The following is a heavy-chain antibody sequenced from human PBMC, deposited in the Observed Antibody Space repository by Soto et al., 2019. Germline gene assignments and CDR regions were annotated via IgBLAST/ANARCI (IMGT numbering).Heavy chain of an antibody. Sequence: GGSLRLSCAASGFTFSSYAMHWVRQAPGKGLEWVAVVSYDGSNKYYADSVKGRFTISRDNSKNTLYLQMNSLRAEDTAVYYCARVMHSSSPEIDYYYYYGMDVWGQGTTVTVSS. D-gene: IGHD6-6*01. CDR2: VSYDGSNK. CDR1: GFTFSSYA. J-gene: IGHJ6*02. CDR3: ARVMHSSSPEIDYYYYYGMDV. V-gene: IGHV3-30-3*01.